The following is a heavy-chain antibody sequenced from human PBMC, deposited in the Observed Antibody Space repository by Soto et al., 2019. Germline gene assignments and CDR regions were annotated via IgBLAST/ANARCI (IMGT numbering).Heavy chain of an antibody. CDR1: GFNFNSYT. D-gene: IGHD2-15*01. J-gene: IGHJ6*02. Sequence: GGSLRLSCSASGFNFNSYTINWVRQAPGKRLEWLSSISSSGYIFSTDSVRGRFTISRDNAKNSVYLQINSLRAEDTAVYFCARDCSGGSCYPGMDVWGQGTTVPVPS. V-gene: IGHV3-21*01. CDR2: ISSSGYI. CDR3: ARDCSGGSCYPGMDV.